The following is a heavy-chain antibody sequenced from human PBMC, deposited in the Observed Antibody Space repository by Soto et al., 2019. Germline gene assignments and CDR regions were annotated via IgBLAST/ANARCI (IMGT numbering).Heavy chain of an antibody. CDR2: IYYSGIT. Sequence: SETLSLTCTVSGGSICSSSHYWGWIRQPPGKGLEWIGSIYYSGITYYNPSLKSRVTISVDTSKNQFSLKLSSVTAGDTAVYYCARGKIAEYYFDYWGQGTLVTVSS. D-gene: IGHD6-13*01. CDR3: ARGKIAEYYFDY. CDR1: GGSICSSSHY. J-gene: IGHJ4*02. V-gene: IGHV4-39*01.